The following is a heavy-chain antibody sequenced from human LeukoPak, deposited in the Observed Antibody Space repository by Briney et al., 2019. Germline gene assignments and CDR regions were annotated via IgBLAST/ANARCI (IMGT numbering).Heavy chain of an antibody. Sequence: GGSLRLSCAASGFTFSNYAMSWVRQAPGKGLEWVSGISGSGGSTYYADSVKGRFAISRDNSKNTLYLQMNSLRVEDTAVYYCEGSWFYRDYFEYWGQGTLVTVSS. CDR2: ISGSGGST. J-gene: IGHJ4*02. CDR3: EGSWFYRDYFEY. CDR1: GFTFSNYA. V-gene: IGHV3-23*01. D-gene: IGHD3-10*01.